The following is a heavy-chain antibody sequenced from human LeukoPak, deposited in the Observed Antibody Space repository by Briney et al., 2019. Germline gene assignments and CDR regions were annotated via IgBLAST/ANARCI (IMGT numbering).Heavy chain of an antibody. Sequence: PGGSLRLSCAASGFTFSSYAMHWVRQAPGKGLEWVAVISYDGSNKYYADSVKGRFTISRDNSKNTLYLQMNSLRAEDTAVYYCASLPPDYGDYNAHLDVWGQGTTVTVSS. CDR1: GFTFSSYA. J-gene: IGHJ6*02. CDR2: ISYDGSNK. V-gene: IGHV3-30-3*01. CDR3: ASLPPDYGDYNAHLDV. D-gene: IGHD4-17*01.